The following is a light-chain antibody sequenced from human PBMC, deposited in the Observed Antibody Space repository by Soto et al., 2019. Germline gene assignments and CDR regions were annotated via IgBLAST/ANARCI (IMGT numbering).Light chain of an antibody. CDR3: QVWDSSSDLYV. J-gene: IGLJ1*01. Sequence: SYELTQPPSVSVAPGKTASITCGGDNIGSKLVHWYRQKPGQAPMLVIFYDSDRPSGIAERFSGSNSGNTATVTISRVEGGDEADYYCQVWDSSSDLYVFGTGTKVTVL. V-gene: IGLV3-21*04. CDR1: NIGSKL. CDR2: YDS.